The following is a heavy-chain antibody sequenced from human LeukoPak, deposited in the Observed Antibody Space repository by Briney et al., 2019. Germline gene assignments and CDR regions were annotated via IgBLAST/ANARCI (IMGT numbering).Heavy chain of an antibody. CDR1: GFTFSSYG. D-gene: IGHD2-15*01. CDR3: MRWSHDSGYYYMDV. J-gene: IGHJ6*03. Sequence: GGSLRLSCAASGFTFSSYGMYWVRQAPGKGLEWVAFIRYDGSNKYYADSVKGRFTISRDNAKNSLYLEMNSLRAEDTAVYYCMRWSHDSGYYYMDVWGKGTTVTVSS. CDR2: IRYDGSNK. V-gene: IGHV3-30*02.